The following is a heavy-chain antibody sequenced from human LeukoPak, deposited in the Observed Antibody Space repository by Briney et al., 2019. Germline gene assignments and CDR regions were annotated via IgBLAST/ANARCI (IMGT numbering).Heavy chain of an antibody. V-gene: IGHV3-74*01. CDR2: INSDGSST. Sequence: PGGSLRLSCAASGFTFSSYWMHWVRQAPGKGLVWVSRINSDGSSTSYADSVKGRFTISRDNAKNTLYLQMNSLKTEDTAVYYCSTLGGLVRGVNNNWFDPWGQGTLVTVSS. CDR1: GFTFSSYW. CDR3: STLGGLVRGVNNNWFDP. J-gene: IGHJ5*02. D-gene: IGHD3-10*01.